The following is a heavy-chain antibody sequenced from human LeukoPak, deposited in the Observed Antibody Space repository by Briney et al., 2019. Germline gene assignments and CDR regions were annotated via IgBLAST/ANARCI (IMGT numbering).Heavy chain of an antibody. CDR3: ARDPGTVADPYFDY. CDR2: ISSSSGHI. D-gene: IGHD6-19*01. V-gene: IGHV3-21*01. Sequence: PGGSLRLSCAASGFTFSSYNMNWVRQPPGKGLEWVSPISSSSGHIHYADSVKGRFTISRDNANNSLYLQMNSLRDEDTAVYYCARDPGTVADPYFDYWGQGSLVTVSS. J-gene: IGHJ4*02. CDR1: GFTFSSYN.